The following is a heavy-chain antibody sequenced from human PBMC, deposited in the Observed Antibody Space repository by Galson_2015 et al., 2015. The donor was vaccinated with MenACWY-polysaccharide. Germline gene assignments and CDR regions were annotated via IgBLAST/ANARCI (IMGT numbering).Heavy chain of an antibody. J-gene: IGHJ6*02. V-gene: IGHV3-7*03. D-gene: IGHD2-2*01. CDR2: IKQDGSEK. Sequence: SLRLSCAASGFTFSSYWMSWVRQAPGKGLEWVANIKQDGSEKYYVDSVKGRFTISRDNAKNSLYLQMNSLGAEDTAVYYCARLYCSSTSCYDYYYYGMDVWGQGTTVTVSS. CDR3: ARLYCSSTSCYDYYYYGMDV. CDR1: GFTFSSYW.